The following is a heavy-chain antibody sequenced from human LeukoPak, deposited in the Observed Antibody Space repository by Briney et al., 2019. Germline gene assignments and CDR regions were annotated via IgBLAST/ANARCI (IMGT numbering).Heavy chain of an antibody. CDR2: FDPEDGET. J-gene: IGHJ4*02. CDR3: ATPERTVPAALFDY. CDR1: GYTLTELS. D-gene: IGHD2-2*01. Sequence: GGSVKVSCKVSGYTLTELSMHWVRQAPGKGLGWMGGFDPEDGETIYAQKFQGRVTMTEDTSTDTAYMELSSLRSEDTAVYYCATPERTVPAALFDYWGQGTLVTVSS. V-gene: IGHV1-24*01.